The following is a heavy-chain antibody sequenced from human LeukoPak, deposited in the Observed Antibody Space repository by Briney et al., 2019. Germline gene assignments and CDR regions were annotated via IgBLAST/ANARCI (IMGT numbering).Heavy chain of an antibody. V-gene: IGHV4-39*01. CDR3: ARQECNGGSCYSRAIWFDP. CDR1: GGSISDTSYY. D-gene: IGHD2-15*01. J-gene: IGHJ5*02. CDR2: IYHTGTT. Sequence: SETLCLTCDVSGGSISDTSYYWGWIRQPPGKGLEWVGSIYHTGTTYYSPSLKSRLTISVHTSKHQFSLKLSSVTAADTAVYYCARQECNGGSCYSRAIWFDPWGQGTLVTVSS.